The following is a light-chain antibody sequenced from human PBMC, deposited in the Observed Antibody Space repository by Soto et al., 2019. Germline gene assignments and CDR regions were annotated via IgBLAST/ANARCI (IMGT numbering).Light chain of an antibody. CDR2: GAS. CDR3: QQYNSWPLT. J-gene: IGKJ1*01. CDR1: QSVSST. Sequence: EIVMTLSPVTLSVSTGERATLSCRASQSVSSTLAWYQQKPGQAPRLLVYGASTRATDIPARFTGSGSGTEFTLTIGSLQSEDFAVYYCQQYNSWPLTFGQGTKGDIK. V-gene: IGKV3-15*01.